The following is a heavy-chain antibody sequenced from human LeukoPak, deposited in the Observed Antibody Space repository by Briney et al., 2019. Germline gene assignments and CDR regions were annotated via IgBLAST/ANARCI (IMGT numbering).Heavy chain of an antibody. J-gene: IGHJ5*02. CDR2: ISSSGSTI. V-gene: IGHV3-11*01. CDR1: GFTFSSYA. CDR3: AKDRGVVAAILGNWFDP. D-gene: IGHD5-12*01. Sequence: GGSLRLSCAASGFTFSSYAMSWIRQAPGKGLEWVSYISSSGSTIYYADSVKGRFTISRDNAKNSLYLQMNSLRAEDTAVYFCAKDRGVVAAILGNWFDPWGQGTLVTVSS.